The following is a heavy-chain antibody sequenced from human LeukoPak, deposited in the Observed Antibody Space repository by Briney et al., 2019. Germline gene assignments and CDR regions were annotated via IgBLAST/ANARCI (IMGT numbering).Heavy chain of an antibody. CDR1: GGSFSGYY. CDR2: INHSGST. Sequence: TSETLSLTCAVYGGSFSGYYWSWIRQPPGKGLEWIGEINHSGSTNYNPSLKSRVTISVDTSKNQFSLKLSSVTAADTAVYYCARGYYDYVWGSYRYYYFDYWGQGTLVTVSS. CDR3: ARGYYDYVWGSYRYYYFDY. V-gene: IGHV4-34*01. D-gene: IGHD3-16*02. J-gene: IGHJ4*02.